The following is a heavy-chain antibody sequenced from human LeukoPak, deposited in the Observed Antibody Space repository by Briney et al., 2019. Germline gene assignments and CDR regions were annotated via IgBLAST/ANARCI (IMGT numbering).Heavy chain of an antibody. CDR1: GDNIFASNVA. J-gene: IGHJ3*02. CDR3: ARGQFSAFDI. V-gene: IGHV6-1*01. D-gene: IGHD5-24*01. Sequence: SQTLSLTCAIGGDNIFASNVAWNWIRQSPSRGLEWLGRTYFRSKWRYDFGASVQGRITINPDAPKNQFSLQLTSVSPDDTAVYYCARGQFSAFDIWGQGTRVIVSS. CDR2: TYFRSKWRY.